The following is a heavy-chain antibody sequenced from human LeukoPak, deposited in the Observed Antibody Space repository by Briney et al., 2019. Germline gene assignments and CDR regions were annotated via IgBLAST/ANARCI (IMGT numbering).Heavy chain of an antibody. CDR1: GFIFSNYG. D-gene: IGHD2-8*02. CDR2: VRYGGINK. J-gene: IGHJ4*02. V-gene: IGHV3-30*02. Sequence: PGGSLRLSCAASGFIFSNYGMHWVRQAPGKGLEWVAFVRYGGINKYYADSVKGRFTLSRDNSESMLYLQMNSLRTEDTAVYYCARELVSTPDDYWGQGTLVTVSS. CDR3: ARELVSTPDDY.